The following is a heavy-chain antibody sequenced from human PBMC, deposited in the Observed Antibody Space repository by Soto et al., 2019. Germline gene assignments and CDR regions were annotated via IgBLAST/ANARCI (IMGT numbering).Heavy chain of an antibody. D-gene: IGHD2-21*02. J-gene: IGHJ4*01. V-gene: IGHV1-3*05. Sequence: QVQLVQSGAEEKKPGASVKVSCKASGYTFTSYAMHWVRQAPGQRLEWMGWINAGNGNTKYSQKFQGRVTITRDTAASTTNMELTSLRSDNTAVYYCARSIVVVTALDYWAPGTQGTVSS. CDR3: ARSIVVVTALDY. CDR2: INAGNGNT. CDR1: GYTFTSYA.